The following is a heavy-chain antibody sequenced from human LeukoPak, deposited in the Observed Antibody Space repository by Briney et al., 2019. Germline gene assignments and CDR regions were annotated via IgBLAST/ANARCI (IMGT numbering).Heavy chain of an antibody. J-gene: IGHJ6*04. CDR1: GFTFSSYA. CDR2: IKEDGSDK. V-gene: IGHV3-7*01. Sequence: GGSLRLSCAASGFTFSSYAMSWVRQAPGRGLEWVANIKEDGSDKQYVDSVRGRFTISRDNAKNSVSLQMDGLRAEDTAVYHCVRESDVWSGPGIGRPLDVWGKGTTVTVSS. D-gene: IGHD3-3*01. CDR3: VRESDVWSGPGIGRPLDV.